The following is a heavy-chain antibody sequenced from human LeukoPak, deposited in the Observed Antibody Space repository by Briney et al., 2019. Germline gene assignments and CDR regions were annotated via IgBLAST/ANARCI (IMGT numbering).Heavy chain of an antibody. CDR2: INHSGST. D-gene: IGHD2-15*01. CDR1: GGSFSGYY. V-gene: IGHV4-34*01. CDR3: ARIGRGSGSKRPY. Sequence: SETLXLTCAVYGGSFSGYYWSWIRQPPGKGLEWIGEINHSGSTNYNPSLKRRVTISVETSKKKFSLKQRYVAAADTAVYYCARIGRGSGSKRPYWGQGTLVTVSS. J-gene: IGHJ4*02.